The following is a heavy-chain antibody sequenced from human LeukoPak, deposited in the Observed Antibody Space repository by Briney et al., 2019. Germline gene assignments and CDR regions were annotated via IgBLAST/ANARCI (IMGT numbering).Heavy chain of an antibody. CDR2: IRYDGNNK. V-gene: IGHV3-30*02. Sequence: GGSLRLSCAASGFTFSNYGMHWVRQAPGKGLEWVAFIRYDGNNKFYADSVKGRFTISRDNSKNTLYLQMNRVRAEDTAEYYSSRAGGGYSYGYYMDVWGKGTTVSIS. D-gene: IGHD5-18*01. J-gene: IGHJ6*03. CDR3: SRAGGGYSYGYYMDV. CDR1: GFTFSNYG.